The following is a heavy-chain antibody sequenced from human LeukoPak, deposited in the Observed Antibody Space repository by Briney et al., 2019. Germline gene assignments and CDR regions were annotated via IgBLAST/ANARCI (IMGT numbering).Heavy chain of an antibody. CDR3: AREVINRGAFDI. V-gene: IGHV1-2*02. D-gene: IGHD3-22*01. Sequence: ASVKVSCKASGYTFTGYYMHWVRQAPGQGLEWMGWINPNSGGTNYAQKFQGRVTMTRDTSISTAYMELSRLGSDDTAVYYCAREVINRGAFDIWGQGTMVTVSS. CDR2: INPNSGGT. CDR1: GYTFTGYY. J-gene: IGHJ3*02.